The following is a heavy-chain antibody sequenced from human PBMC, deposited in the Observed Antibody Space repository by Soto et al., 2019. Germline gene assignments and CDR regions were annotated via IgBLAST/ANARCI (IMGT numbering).Heavy chain of an antibody. V-gene: IGHV5-51*01. CDR3: ASKFSRGSFQYFDT. Sequence: GESLKISCKGSGYSFTSYWIGWVRQMPGKGLELMGIIYPDDSDTRYSPSFQGHVTISADKSISATYLQWNNLKASDTAVYYCASKFSRGSFQYFDTWGQGTLVTVSS. D-gene: IGHD1-26*01. J-gene: IGHJ4*02. CDR2: IYPDDSDT. CDR1: GYSFTSYW.